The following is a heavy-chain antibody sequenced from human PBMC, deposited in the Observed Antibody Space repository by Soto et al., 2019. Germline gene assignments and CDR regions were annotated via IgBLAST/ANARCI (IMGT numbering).Heavy chain of an antibody. CDR2: IRFDGSNI. D-gene: IGHD6-13*01. CDR3: ARGGSRWFSNLCDP. V-gene: IGHV3-33*01. Sequence: GGSLRLSCVAPESIFSGYGMHWVRQAPGKGLEWVAVIRFDGSNIYYADSVKGRFAISRDNSRNTLYLQMNSLRAEDTAVYHCARGGSRWFSNLCDPWGQGTLVTVSS. CDR1: ESIFSGYG. J-gene: IGHJ5*02.